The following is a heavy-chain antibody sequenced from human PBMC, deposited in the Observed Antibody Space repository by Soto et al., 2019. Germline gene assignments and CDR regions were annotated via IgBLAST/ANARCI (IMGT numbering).Heavy chain of an antibody. Sequence: GWSLRLSCAASGFTFSSYGMHLVRQAPGKGLEWVAFISYDGSNKYYADSVKGRFTISRDNSKNTLYLQMNSLRAEDTAVYYCANSPGWTKTAFDIWGKGTMVTVSS. CDR2: ISYDGSNK. V-gene: IGHV3-30*18. CDR3: ANSPGWTKTAFDI. D-gene: IGHD6-19*01. J-gene: IGHJ3*02. CDR1: GFTFSSYG.